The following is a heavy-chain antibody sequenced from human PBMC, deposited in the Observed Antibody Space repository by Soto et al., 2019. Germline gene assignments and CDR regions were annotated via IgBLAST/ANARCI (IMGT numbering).Heavy chain of an antibody. D-gene: IGHD4-4*01. CDR2: ISGSGIST. CDR1: GFTFSTYP. J-gene: IGHJ6*02. CDR3: VKPPVITASYYYYDMDV. V-gene: IGHV3-23*01. Sequence: GSLRLSCAASGFTFSTYPMSWVRQAPGKGLEWVSGISGSGISTYYTDSVKGQFTISRDNSKNTVFLQMNSLRDEDTAVYYCVKPPVITASYYYYDMDVWGQGTTVTVSS.